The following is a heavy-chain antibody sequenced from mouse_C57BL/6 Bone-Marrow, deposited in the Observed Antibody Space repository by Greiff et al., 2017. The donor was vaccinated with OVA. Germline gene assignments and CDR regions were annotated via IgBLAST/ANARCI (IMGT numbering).Heavy chain of an antibody. CDR1: GYTLTSYW. CDR2: INPSSGYT. J-gene: IGHJ2*01. Sequence: VQLQQSGAELAKPGASVKLSCKASGYTLTSYWMHWVKQRPGQGLEWIGYINPSSGYTKYNQKFKDKATLTADKSSSTAYMQLSSLTYEDSAVYYCASQFTTVDYFDYWGQGTTLTVSS. D-gene: IGHD1-1*01. CDR3: ASQFTTVDYFDY. V-gene: IGHV1-7*01.